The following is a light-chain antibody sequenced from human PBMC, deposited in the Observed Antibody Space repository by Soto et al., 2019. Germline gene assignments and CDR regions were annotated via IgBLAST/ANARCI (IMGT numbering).Light chain of an antibody. CDR1: SSNIGAGYD. CDR3: QSYDSSLSGVV. V-gene: IGLV1-40*01. Sequence: QPVLTQPPSVSGAPGQRVTISCTGSSSNIGAGYDVHWYQQLPGTAPKLLIYTNTNRPSGVPGRFSGSKSGTSASLAITGLQAEDEADYYCQSYDSSLSGVVFGGGTKLTVL. J-gene: IGLJ2*01. CDR2: TNT.